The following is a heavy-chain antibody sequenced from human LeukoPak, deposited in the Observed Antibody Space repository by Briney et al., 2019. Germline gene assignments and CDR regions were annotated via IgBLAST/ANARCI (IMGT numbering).Heavy chain of an antibody. CDR2: NYTSGST. J-gene: IGHJ5*02. CDR1: GGSISSYY. V-gene: IGHV4-4*07. D-gene: IGHD4-17*01. CDR3: ARDSWAFYGDYTNWFDP. Sequence: SETLSLTCTVSGGSISSYYWSWIRQPAGKGLEWIGRNYTSGSTNYNPSLKSRVTMSVDTSKNQFSLKLSSVTAADTAVYYCARDSWAFYGDYTNWFDPWGQGTLVTVSS.